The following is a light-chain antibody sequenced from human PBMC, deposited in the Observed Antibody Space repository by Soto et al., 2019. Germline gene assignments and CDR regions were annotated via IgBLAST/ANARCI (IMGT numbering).Light chain of an antibody. V-gene: IGKV3-20*01. Sequence: EIVLTQSPGTLSLSPGERATLSCRASQSVSSSSLAWYQQRPGQAPRLLIYGASTRATGIPDRFNGSGSGTDFTLTITRLEPDDFAVNYCQQYGNSQFPFGPGTKVEIK. CDR3: QQYGNSQFP. CDR1: QSVSSSS. J-gene: IGKJ3*01. CDR2: GAS.